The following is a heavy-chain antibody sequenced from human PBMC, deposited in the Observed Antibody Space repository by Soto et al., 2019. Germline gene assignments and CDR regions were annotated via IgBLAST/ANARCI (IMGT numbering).Heavy chain of an antibody. CDR2: ITGSGDYT. CDR1: GFTFSNYA. CDR3: ARARYYDSTGYLYYFDY. J-gene: IGHJ4*02. D-gene: IGHD3-22*01. V-gene: IGHV3-23*01. Sequence: GGSLRLSCAASGFTFSNYAMSWVRQSPGKGLEWVSSITGSGDYTYYADSVKGRFTISRDNSKNALYLRMNSLRAEDTAVYCCARARYYDSTGYLYYFDYWGQGTLVTVSS.